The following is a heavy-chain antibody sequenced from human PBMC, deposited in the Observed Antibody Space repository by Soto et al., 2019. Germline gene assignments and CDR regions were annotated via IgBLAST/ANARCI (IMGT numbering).Heavy chain of an antibody. D-gene: IGHD2-2*01. J-gene: IGHJ4*02. CDR2: IIPIFGTP. CDR3: AGRCDGTNCLAHFDY. CDR1: GGTFNNYV. V-gene: IGHV1-69*06. Sequence: SVKVSCKASGGTFNNYVINWVRQAPGQVLEWMAGIIPIFGTPNYAQRFQGRVTITAEKSTSTAYMELNSLRSEDTAVYYCAGRCDGTNCLAHFDYWGQGTLVTVSS.